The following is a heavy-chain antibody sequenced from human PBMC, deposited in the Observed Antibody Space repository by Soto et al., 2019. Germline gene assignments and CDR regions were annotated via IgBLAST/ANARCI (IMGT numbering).Heavy chain of an antibody. CDR2: IYYSGST. D-gene: IGHD6-6*01. Sequence: SETLSLTCTVSGGSISSSSYYWGWIRQPSGKGLEWIGSIYYSGSTYYNPSLKSRVTISVDTSKNQFSLKLSSVTAADTAVYYCARGGAARLGYWGQGTLDTVSS. CDR3: ARGGAARLGY. CDR1: GGSISSSSYY. V-gene: IGHV4-39*01. J-gene: IGHJ4*02.